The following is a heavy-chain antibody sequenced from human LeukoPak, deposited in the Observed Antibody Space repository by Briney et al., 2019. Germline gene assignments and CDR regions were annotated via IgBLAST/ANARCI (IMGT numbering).Heavy chain of an antibody. Sequence: DPGGSLRLSCAASGFTFSRHWMTWVRQAPGKGLEWVANIKHDGSEKNYVDSVKGRFTISRDNAKNSLYLQMNSLRAEDTAVYYCAKDISRINVIVVAPGRGIDYWGQGTLVTVSS. CDR1: GFTFSRHW. CDR2: IKHDGSEK. V-gene: IGHV3-7*03. J-gene: IGHJ4*02. D-gene: IGHD3-22*01. CDR3: AKDISRINVIVVAPGRGIDY.